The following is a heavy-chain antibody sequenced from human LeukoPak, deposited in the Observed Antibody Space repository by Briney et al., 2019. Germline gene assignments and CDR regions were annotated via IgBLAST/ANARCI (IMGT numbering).Heavy chain of an antibody. D-gene: IGHD4-17*01. CDR2: IKQDGSEK. CDR3: ARVRTTVTTFDAFDI. J-gene: IGHJ3*02. V-gene: IGHV3-7*01. CDR1: GFTFSSYW. Sequence: GGSLRLSCAASGFTFSSYWMSWVRQAPGKGLEWVANIKQDGSEKYYVDSVKGRFPISRDNAKNSLYLQMNSLRAEDTAVYYCARVRTTVTTFDAFDIWGQGTMVTVSS.